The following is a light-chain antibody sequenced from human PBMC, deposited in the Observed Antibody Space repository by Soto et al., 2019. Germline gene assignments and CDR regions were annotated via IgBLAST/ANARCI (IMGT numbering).Light chain of an antibody. V-gene: IGKV3-20*01. Sequence: EIVLTQSPGALSLSPGERATLSCRASQSVSRSYLAWYQQKPGQANRLLIYGASIRCTGLPDQFSGSGSGTAFTLTISSLEPDDFAVYCCQQFGSSPYTFGNGTKLEIQ. CDR2: GAS. CDR3: QQFGSSPYT. J-gene: IGKJ2*01. CDR1: QSVSRSY.